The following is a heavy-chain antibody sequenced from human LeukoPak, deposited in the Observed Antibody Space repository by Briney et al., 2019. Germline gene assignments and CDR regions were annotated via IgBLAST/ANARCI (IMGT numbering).Heavy chain of an antibody. J-gene: IGHJ4*02. Sequence: GASVKVSCKASGYTFTGYYMHWLRQAPGQGLEWMGWINPNSGGTNYAQKFQGRVTMTRDTSISTAYMELSRLRSDDTAVYYCARDLLTMVRGVIITAFDYWGQGTLVTVSS. CDR3: ARDLLTMVRGVIITAFDY. CDR1: GYTFTGYY. V-gene: IGHV1-2*02. CDR2: INPNSGGT. D-gene: IGHD3-10*01.